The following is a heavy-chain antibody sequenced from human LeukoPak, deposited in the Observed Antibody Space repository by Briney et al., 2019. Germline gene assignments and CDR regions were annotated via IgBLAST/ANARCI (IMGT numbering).Heavy chain of an antibody. D-gene: IGHD2-15*01. J-gene: IGHJ4*02. CDR3: ARDPQALAPRYCSGDNCHSCFDY. CDR1: GGSFSGYY. V-gene: IGHV4-38-2*02. CDR2: IYHSGNT. Sequence: RASETLSLTCAVYGGSFSGYYWGWIRQPPGKGLEWIGTIYHSGNTYYNPSLKSRVTISVDTSKNQFSLKLSSVTAADTAVYYCARDPQALAPRYCSGDNCHSCFDYWGQGTLVTVSS.